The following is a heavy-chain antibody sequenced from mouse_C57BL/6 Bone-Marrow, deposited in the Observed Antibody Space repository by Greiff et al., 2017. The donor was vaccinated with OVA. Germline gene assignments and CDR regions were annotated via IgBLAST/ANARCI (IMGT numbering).Heavy chain of an antibody. CDR3: ARSAYYYGSSYWYFDV. J-gene: IGHJ1*03. CDR2: INPNNGGT. D-gene: IGHD1-1*01. Sequence: EVNLVESGPELVKPGASVKISCKASGYTFTDYYMNWVKQSHGKSLEWIGDINPNNGGTSYNQKFKGKATLTVDKSSSTAYMELRSLTSEDSAVYYCARSAYYYGSSYWYFDVWGTGTTVTVSS. V-gene: IGHV1-26*01. CDR1: GYTFTDYY.